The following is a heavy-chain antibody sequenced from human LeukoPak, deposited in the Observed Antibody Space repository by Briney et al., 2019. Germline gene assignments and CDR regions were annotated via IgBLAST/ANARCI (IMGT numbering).Heavy chain of an antibody. CDR1: GVTFSSYW. Sequence: GGSLRLSCAASGVTFSSYWMHWVRQAPGKGLGWVSAISGSGDKIHYADSVKGRFTISRDNSKHTLYLQMNSLRVEDTAIYYCAKDWSCDYWGQGTLITVSS. V-gene: IGHV3-23*01. J-gene: IGHJ4*02. D-gene: IGHD1-26*01. CDR2: ISGSGDKI. CDR3: AKDWSCDY.